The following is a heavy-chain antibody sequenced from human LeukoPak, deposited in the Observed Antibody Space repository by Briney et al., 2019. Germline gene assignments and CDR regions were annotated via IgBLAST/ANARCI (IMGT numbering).Heavy chain of an antibody. Sequence: GASVKVSCKVSGYTLTELSMHWVRQAPGKGLEWMGGFDPEDGETIYAQKFQGRVTMTEDTSTDTAYMELSSLRSEDTAVYYCASAVVAATPEIWFDPWGQGTLVTVSS. J-gene: IGHJ5*02. CDR2: FDPEDGET. V-gene: IGHV1-24*01. CDR3: ASAVVAATPEIWFDP. CDR1: GYTLTELS. D-gene: IGHD2-15*01.